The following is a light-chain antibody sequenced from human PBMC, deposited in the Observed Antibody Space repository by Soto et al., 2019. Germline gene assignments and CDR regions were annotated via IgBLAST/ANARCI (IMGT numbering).Light chain of an antibody. CDR3: CSYAGNYTLL. CDR1: SSDIGGYNS. CDR2: DVT. Sequence: QSALTQPPSASGSPGQSVTISCTGTSSDIGGYNSVSWYQQRPGTAPKVMIYDVTKRPSGVPDRFSGSKSANTASLTISGLQADDEADYYCCSYAGNYTLLFGGGTQLTVL. J-gene: IGLJ2*01. V-gene: IGLV2-11*01.